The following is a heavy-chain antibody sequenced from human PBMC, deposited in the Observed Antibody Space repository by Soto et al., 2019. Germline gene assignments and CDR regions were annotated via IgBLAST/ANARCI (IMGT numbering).Heavy chain of an antibody. J-gene: IGHJ4*02. D-gene: IGHD1-7*01. Sequence: VASVKVSCKASGYTFTGYYMHWVRQAPGQGLEWMGWISAYNGNTNYAQKLQGRVTMTTDTSTSTAYMELRSLRSDDTAVYYCARRLELRTLPDYWGQGTLVTVSS. CDR1: GYTFTGYY. V-gene: IGHV1-18*04. CDR3: ARRLELRTLPDY. CDR2: ISAYNGNT.